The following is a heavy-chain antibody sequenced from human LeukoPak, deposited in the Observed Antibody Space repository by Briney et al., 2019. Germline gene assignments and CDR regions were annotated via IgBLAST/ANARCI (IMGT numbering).Heavy chain of an antibody. Sequence: GGSLRLSCAASTFTFSRYAMAWVRQAPGKGLGWVSAISPTGASTYYADSVKGRFTISRDNSKNTLSLEMNSLRSEDTAVYYCATRPHNWNYVFVLYWGQGTLVTVSS. V-gene: IGHV3-23*01. D-gene: IGHD1-7*01. CDR1: TFTFSRYA. CDR3: ATRPHNWNYVFVLY. CDR2: ISPTGAST. J-gene: IGHJ4*02.